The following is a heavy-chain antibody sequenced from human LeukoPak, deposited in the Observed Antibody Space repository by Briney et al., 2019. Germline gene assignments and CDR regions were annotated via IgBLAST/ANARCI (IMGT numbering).Heavy chain of an antibody. V-gene: IGHV3-7*01. CDR1: GFTFRSYW. CDR2: INQDGSEK. Sequence: GGSLRLSCAASGFTFRSYWTSWVRRAPGKGLEWVANINQDGSEKNYVDSVKGRFTIFRDNPKNSLYLEMDSLRVEDTAVYYCAREYDYGDPGIDYWGQGALVTVSS. J-gene: IGHJ4*02. D-gene: IGHD4-17*01. CDR3: AREYDYGDPGIDY.